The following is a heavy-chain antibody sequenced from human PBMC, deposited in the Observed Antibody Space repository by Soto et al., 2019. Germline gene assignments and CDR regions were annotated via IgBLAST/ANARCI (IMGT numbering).Heavy chain of an antibody. V-gene: IGHV3-23*01. CDR2: IGGGGADT. Sequence: DVQLLESGGVLVQPGGSLRLYCVASGFTFSDFAMTWVRQAPGRGLEWVSAIGGGGADTYYADSVKGRFTISRDNSKDTLYLQMNSLRAEDTAVYYCAKDAVPYNGQCDWFDPWGQGTLVTVSS. J-gene: IGHJ5*02. CDR3: AKDAVPYNGQCDWFDP. D-gene: IGHD3-10*01. CDR1: GFTFSDFA.